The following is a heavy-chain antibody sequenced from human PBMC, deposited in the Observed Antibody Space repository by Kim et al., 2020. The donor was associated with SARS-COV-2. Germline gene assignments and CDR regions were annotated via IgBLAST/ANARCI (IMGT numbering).Heavy chain of an antibody. CDR3: AKDQAGYGGNAYSFDY. D-gene: IGHD2-15*01. CDR1: GFTFGDYA. CDR2: ISCSGGSI. V-gene: IGHV3-9*01. J-gene: IGHJ4*02. Sequence: GGSLRLSCAASGFTFGDYAMSWVRQAPGKGLEWVSGISCSGGSIYYADSVKGRFTISRDNAKNSLYLQMNSLRAEDTALYYCAKDQAGYGGNAYSFDYWGQGTLVTVSS.